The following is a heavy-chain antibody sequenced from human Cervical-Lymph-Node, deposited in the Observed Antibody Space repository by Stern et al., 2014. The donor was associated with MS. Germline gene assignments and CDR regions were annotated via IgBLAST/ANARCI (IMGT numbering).Heavy chain of an antibody. V-gene: IGHV2-5*02. CDR1: GFSLRTSGVA. CDR2: IYWDDDK. Sequence: SGPTLVKPTQTLTLTCTFSGFSLRTSGVAVGWIRQPPGKALEWLALIYWDDDKRYSASLKSRLTIPKDTPKNQVVLTMTNMDPVDTATYYCAHRHYSGWFDPWGQGILVTVSS. CDR3: AHRHYSGWFDP. D-gene: IGHD5-18*01. J-gene: IGHJ5*02.